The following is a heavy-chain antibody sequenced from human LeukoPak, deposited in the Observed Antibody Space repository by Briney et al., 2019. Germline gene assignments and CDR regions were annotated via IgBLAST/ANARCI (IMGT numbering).Heavy chain of an antibody. V-gene: IGHV4-30-2*01. Sequence: PSETLSLTCAVSGGSISSGGYSWSWLRQPPGKGLEWIGYIYHSGSTYYNPSLKSRVTISVDRSKNQFSLKLSSVTAADTAVYYCARVESYGSWYWFDPWGQGTLVTVSS. CDR1: GGSISSGGYS. J-gene: IGHJ5*02. CDR3: ARVESYGSWYWFDP. CDR2: IYHSGST. D-gene: IGHD6-13*01.